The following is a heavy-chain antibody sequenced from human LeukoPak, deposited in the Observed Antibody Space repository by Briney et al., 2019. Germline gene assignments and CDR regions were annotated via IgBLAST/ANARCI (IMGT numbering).Heavy chain of an antibody. D-gene: IGHD1-7*01. V-gene: IGHV4-39*01. J-gene: IGHJ6*03. Sequence: PSETLSLTCTVPGGSVSSSSSYWAWIRQPPGRGLEWIGSVYYSGTTYYNTSLESRATISEDTSRNRFSLMLSSVTAADTAVYYCVRQNSDYYYYYLDVWGEGTTVIVSS. CDR1: GGSVSSSSSY. CDR3: VRQNSDYYYYYLDV. CDR2: VYYSGTT.